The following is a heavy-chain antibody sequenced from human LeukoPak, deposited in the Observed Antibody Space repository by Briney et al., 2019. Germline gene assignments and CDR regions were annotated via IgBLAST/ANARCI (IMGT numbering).Heavy chain of an antibody. CDR1: GGSISSYY. CDR2: IYYSGST. D-gene: IGHD3-10*01. Sequence: KPSETLSLTCTVSGGSISSYYWSWIRQPPGKGLEWIGYIYYSGSTNYNPSLKSRLTISVDASKNQFSLKLTSVTAADTAVYYCARAYYYGSGSYGLDYWGQGTLVTVSS. CDR3: ARAYYYGSGSYGLDY. J-gene: IGHJ4*02. V-gene: IGHV4-59*01.